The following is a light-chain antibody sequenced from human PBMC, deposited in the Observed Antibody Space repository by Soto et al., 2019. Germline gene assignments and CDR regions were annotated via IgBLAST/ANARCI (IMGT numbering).Light chain of an antibody. V-gene: IGLV1-40*01. CDR2: GNS. CDR1: SSNIGAGYD. CDR3: QSYDSSLSGHVV. J-gene: IGLJ2*01. Sequence: QSVLTQPPSVSGAPGQRVTLSCTGSSSNIGAGYDVHWYQQLPGTAPKLLISGNSNRPSGVPDRFSGSKSGTSASLAITGLQAEDEADYYCQSYDSSLSGHVVFGGGTKVTVL.